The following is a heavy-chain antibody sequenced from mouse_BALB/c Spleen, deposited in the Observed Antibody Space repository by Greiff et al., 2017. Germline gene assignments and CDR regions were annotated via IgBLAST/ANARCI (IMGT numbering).Heavy chain of an antibody. CDR2: IWAGGST. Sequence: QVQLQQSGPGLVAPSQSLSITCTVSGFSLTSYGVHWVRQPPGKGLEWLGVIWAGGSTNYNSALMSRLSISKDNSKSQVFLKMNSLQTDDTAMYYSARESANWYAWFAYWGQGTLVTVSA. CDR1: GFSLTSYG. CDR3: ARESANWYAWFAY. D-gene: IGHD4-1*01. J-gene: IGHJ3*01. V-gene: IGHV2-9*02.